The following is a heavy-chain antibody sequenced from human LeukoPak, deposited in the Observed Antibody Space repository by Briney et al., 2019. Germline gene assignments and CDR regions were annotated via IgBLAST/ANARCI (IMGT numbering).Heavy chain of an antibody. V-gene: IGHV4-59*01. Sequence: SETLSLTCTVSGGSISSYYWSWIRQPPGKGLEWIGYIYYSGSTSYNPFLKSRVTISVDTSKNQFSLKLSSVTAADTAVYYCAREGWYYSDSSGENAFDIWGQGTMVTVSS. CDR2: IYYSGST. J-gene: IGHJ3*02. CDR3: AREGWYYSDSSGENAFDI. CDR1: GGSISSYY. D-gene: IGHD3-22*01.